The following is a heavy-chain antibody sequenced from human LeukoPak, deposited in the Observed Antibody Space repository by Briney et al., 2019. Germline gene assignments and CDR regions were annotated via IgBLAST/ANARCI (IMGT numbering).Heavy chain of an antibody. CDR1: GGSISSSSYY. Sequence: SETLSLTCTVSGGSISSSSYYWGWIRQPPGKGLEWIGSIYYSGSTYYNPSLKSRVTISVDTSKNQFSLKLSSVTAADTAVYYCARTDIAAAVEYFDYWGQGTLVTVSS. J-gene: IGHJ4*02. CDR3: ARTDIAAAVEYFDY. V-gene: IGHV4-39*01. D-gene: IGHD6-13*01. CDR2: IYYSGST.